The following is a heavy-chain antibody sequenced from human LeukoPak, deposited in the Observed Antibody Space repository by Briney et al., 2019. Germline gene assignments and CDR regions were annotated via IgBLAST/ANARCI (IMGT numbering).Heavy chain of an antibody. V-gene: IGHV4-31*03. CDR3: ARGFGVPAAIEEDNWFDP. Sequence: PSETLSLTCTVSGGSISSGGYSWRWIRQHPGKGLEWIGYIYYSGSPYYNPSLQSRVTISVDTSKNQFSLKLSSVTAADTAVYYCARGFGVPAAIEEDNWFDPWGRGTLVTVSS. D-gene: IGHD2-2*01. CDR2: IYYSGSP. CDR1: GGSISSGGYS. J-gene: IGHJ5*02.